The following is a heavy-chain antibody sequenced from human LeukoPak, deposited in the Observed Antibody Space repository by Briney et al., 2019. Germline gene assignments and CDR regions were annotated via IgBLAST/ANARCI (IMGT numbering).Heavy chain of an antibody. D-gene: IGHD6-19*01. J-gene: IGHJ4*02. CDR3: ALLPILKQWLVLNY. V-gene: IGHV2-5*02. Sequence: ESGPTLVKPTQTLTLTCTFSGFSLSTSGVGVGWIRRPPGKALEWLALIYWDDDKRYSPSLKSRLTITKDTSKNQVVLTMTNMDPVDTATYYCALLPILKQWLVLNYWGQGTLVTVSS. CDR1: GFSLSTSGVG. CDR2: IYWDDDK.